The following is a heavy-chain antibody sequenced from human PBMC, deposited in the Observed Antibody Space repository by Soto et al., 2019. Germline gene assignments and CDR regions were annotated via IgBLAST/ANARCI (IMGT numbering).Heavy chain of an antibody. D-gene: IGHD2-2*01. CDR2: INPNSGGT. J-gene: IGHJ4*02. Sequence: ASVKVSCKASGYTFTGYYMHWVRQAPGQGLEWMGWINPNSGGTNYAQKFQGWVTMTRDTSISTAYMELSRLRSDDTAVYYCARGMGRIVVVPAAMELYYFDYWGQGTLVTVSS. V-gene: IGHV1-2*04. CDR3: ARGMGRIVVVPAAMELYYFDY. CDR1: GYTFTGYY.